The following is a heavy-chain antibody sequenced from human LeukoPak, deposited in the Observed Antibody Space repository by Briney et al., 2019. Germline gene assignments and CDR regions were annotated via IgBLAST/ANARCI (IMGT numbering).Heavy chain of an antibody. J-gene: IGHJ4*02. CDR1: GFTFPDYA. CDR3: VKDGGDMVRGIPFDS. CDR2: INWNGSYI. D-gene: IGHD3-10*01. Sequence: ALRLSCAASGFTFPDYAMHWVRQAPGKGLEWVSGINWNGSYINYADSVKGRFTISRENAKNSLYLQMNSLRTEDTALYYCVKDGGDMVRGIPFDSWGQGTLVTVSS. V-gene: IGHV3-9*01.